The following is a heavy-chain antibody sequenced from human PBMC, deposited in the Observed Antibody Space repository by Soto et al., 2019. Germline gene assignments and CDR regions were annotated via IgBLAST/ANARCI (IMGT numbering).Heavy chain of an antibody. CDR3: ARDVSRDSSSWYPLNYYYYYMDV. V-gene: IGHV3-7*01. CDR1: GFTFSKYW. CDR2: IKQDGSEK. D-gene: IGHD6-13*01. J-gene: IGHJ6*03. Sequence: PGGSLRLSCAASGFTFSKYWMSWVRQAPGKGLEWVANIKQDGSEKYYVDSVKGRFTISRDNAKNSLYLQMNSLRAEDTAVYYCARDVSRDSSSWYPLNYYYYYMDVWGKGTTVTVSS.